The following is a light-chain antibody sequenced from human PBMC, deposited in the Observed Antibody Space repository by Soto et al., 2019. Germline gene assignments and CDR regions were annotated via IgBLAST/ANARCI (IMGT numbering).Light chain of an antibody. J-gene: IGKJ5*01. CDR2: DAS. CDR3: QQYGSSIT. CDR1: QSVRSS. V-gene: IGKV3-15*01. Sequence: EMVMTQSPATLSVSPGERATLSCRASQSVRSSLAWYQQKPGQAPRLLIYDASTRATGVPARFSGSGSGTDFTLTISRLEPEDFAVYYCQQYGSSITFGQGTRLEIK.